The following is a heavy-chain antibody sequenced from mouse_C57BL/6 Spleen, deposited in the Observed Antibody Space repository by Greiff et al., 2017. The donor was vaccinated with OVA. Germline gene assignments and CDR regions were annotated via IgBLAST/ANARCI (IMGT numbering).Heavy chain of an antibody. CDR2: IYPRSGNT. D-gene: IGHD2-3*01. Sequence: VQLQQSGAELARPGASVKLSCKASGYTFTSSGISWVKQRTGQGLEWIGEIYPRSGNTYYNEKFKGKATLTADKSSSTAYMELRSLTSEDSAVYFCAREGIYDGYYYAMDYWGQGTSVTVSS. CDR3: AREGIYDGYYYAMDY. CDR1: GYTFTSSG. V-gene: IGHV1-81*01. J-gene: IGHJ4*01.